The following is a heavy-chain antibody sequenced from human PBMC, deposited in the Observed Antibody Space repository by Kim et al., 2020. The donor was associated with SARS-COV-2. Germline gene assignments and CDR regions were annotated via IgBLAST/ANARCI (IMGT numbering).Heavy chain of an antibody. V-gene: IGHV4-61*02. CDR3: ARGGYYYAFDI. D-gene: IGHD3-22*01. CDR2: ST. Sequence: STDYNPSLKSRVTISVDTSKNQFSLKLSSVTAADTAVYYCARGGYYYAFDIWGQGTMVTVSS. J-gene: IGHJ3*02.